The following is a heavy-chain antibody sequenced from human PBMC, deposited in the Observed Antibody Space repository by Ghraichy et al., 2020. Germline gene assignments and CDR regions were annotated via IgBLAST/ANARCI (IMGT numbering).Heavy chain of an antibody. J-gene: IGHJ5*02. D-gene: IGHD6-19*01. Sequence: SETLSLTCTVSGGSISRETYYWGWVRQPPGTGLEWIGSIYYSGTTYYNPSLKSRVTISVDTSKNQFSLRLTSVTAADTAIYYCARTIAVAGPFISWFDPWGQGTLVTVSS. V-gene: IGHV4-39*07. CDR3: ARTIAVAGPFISWFDP. CDR1: GGSISRETYY. CDR2: IYYSGTT.